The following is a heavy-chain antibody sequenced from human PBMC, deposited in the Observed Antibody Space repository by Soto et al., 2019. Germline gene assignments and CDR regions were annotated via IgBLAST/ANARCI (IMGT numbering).Heavy chain of an antibody. V-gene: IGHV4-30-2*01. J-gene: IGHJ6*02. CDR1: GGSISRGGYS. Sequence: SETLSLTSAVSGGSISRGGYSWSWIRQPPGKGLEWIGYIYHSGSTYYNPSLKSRVTISVDRSKNQFSLKLSSVTAADTAVYYCARATGSGSAYYYGMDVWGQGTTVT. CDR2: IYHSGST. D-gene: IGHD3-10*01. CDR3: ARATGSGSAYYYGMDV.